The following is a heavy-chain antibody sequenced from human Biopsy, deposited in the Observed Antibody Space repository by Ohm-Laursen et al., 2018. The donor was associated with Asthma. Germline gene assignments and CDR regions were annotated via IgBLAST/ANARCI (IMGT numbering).Heavy chain of an antibody. CDR3: ASGPQWSGLDI. CDR2: IPQGGAT. Sequence: SDTLSLTCTLNRGPFRGYVWAWNRQPPGKGLEWIGEIPQGGATTFNPSLKSRVTISMAPSKSQLYLSLRSLSAADTAVYYCASGPQWSGLDIWGQGTTVTVSS. J-gene: IGHJ6*02. CDR1: RGPFRGYV. V-gene: IGHV4-34*01. D-gene: IGHD2-8*01.